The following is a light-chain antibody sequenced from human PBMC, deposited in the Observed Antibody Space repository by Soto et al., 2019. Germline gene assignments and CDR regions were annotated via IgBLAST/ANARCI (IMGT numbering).Light chain of an antibody. CDR3: QQYGYSPWT. V-gene: IGKV3-20*01. CDR2: DAS. Sequence: EIVLTQSPGTLSLSPGERATLSCRASQSVSSSYVAWYQQKPGQAPRLLLYDASTRATGIPDRFSGSGSGTDFTLTITRLEPEDLALYYCQQYGYSPWTFGQGTKVEIK. CDR1: QSVSSSY. J-gene: IGKJ1*01.